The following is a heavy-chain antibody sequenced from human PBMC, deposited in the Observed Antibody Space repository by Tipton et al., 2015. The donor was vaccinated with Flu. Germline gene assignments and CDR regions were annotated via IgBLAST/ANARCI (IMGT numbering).Heavy chain of an antibody. CDR1: GDTFSSYA. CDR3: ASGGTASGCYFDY. J-gene: IGHJ4*02. Sequence: QSGAEVKKPGSSVKVSCKASGDTFSSYAISWVRQAPGQGLEWMGGMIPIFGTANYAQKFQGRVTITADESTSTAYMELSSLRSEDTAVYYCASGGTASGCYFDYWGQRTLVTVSS. V-gene: IGHV1-69*01. CDR2: MIPIFGTA. D-gene: IGHD5-18*01.